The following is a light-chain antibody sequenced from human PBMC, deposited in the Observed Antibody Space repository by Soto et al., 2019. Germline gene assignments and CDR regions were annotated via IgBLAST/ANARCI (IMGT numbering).Light chain of an antibody. CDR3: QSYDSSLSGYV. Sequence: QSVLRHPPSVSWATGHRVTIACTGSSSNIGAGYDVHWYQQLPGTAPKLLIYGNSNRPSGVPDRFSGSKSGTSASLAITGLQAEDEADYYCQSYDSSLSGYVFGTGTKVTV. CDR1: SSNIGAGYD. CDR2: GNS. J-gene: IGLJ1*01. V-gene: IGLV1-40*01.